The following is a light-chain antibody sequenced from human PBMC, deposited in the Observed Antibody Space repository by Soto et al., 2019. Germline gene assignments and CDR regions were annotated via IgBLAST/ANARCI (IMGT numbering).Light chain of an antibody. V-gene: IGKV1-17*01. CDR3: LQHNIYPRT. Sequence: IQMTQSHSSLSASVGDRFTITCRASQGIRNDLSWYQQKPGKAPKRLISAASSLQSGVPSRFSGSGSGTEFTLTISSLQPEDFATYYCLQHNIYPRTFGQGTKVDIK. J-gene: IGKJ1*01. CDR2: AAS. CDR1: QGIRND.